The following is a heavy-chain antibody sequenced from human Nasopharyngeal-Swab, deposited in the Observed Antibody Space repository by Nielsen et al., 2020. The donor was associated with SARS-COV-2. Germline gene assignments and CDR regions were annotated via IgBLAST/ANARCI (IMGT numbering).Heavy chain of an antibody. V-gene: IGHV4-59*08. Sequence: GSLRLSCTVSGGSISSYYWSWIRQPPGKGLEWIGYIYYSGSTNYNPSLKSRVTISVDTSKNQFSLKLSSVTAADTAVYYCARGGPSLVDYWGQGTLVTVSS. CDR3: ARGGPSLVDY. CDR1: GGSISSYY. CDR2: IYYSGST. J-gene: IGHJ4*02. D-gene: IGHD3-16*01.